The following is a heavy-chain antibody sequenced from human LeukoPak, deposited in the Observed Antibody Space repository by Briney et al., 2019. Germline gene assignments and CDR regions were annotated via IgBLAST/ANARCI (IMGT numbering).Heavy chain of an antibody. D-gene: IGHD6-6*01. CDR3: ARDQLGAVDY. CDR1: GFSVSSNY. Sequence: GGSLRLSCAASGFSVSSNYMNWVRQAPGKGLEWVSYISSSSTIYYADSVKGRFTISRDNAKNSLYLQMNSLRAEDTAVYYCARDQLGAVDYWGQGTLVTVSS. J-gene: IGHJ4*02. V-gene: IGHV3-69-1*01. CDR2: ISSSSTI.